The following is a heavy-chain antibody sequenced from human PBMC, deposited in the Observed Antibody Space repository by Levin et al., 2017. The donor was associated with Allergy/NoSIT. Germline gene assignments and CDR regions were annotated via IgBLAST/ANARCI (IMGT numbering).Heavy chain of an antibody. Sequence: PSETLSLTCTVSGGSISSSSYYWGWIRQPPGKGLEWIGSIYYSGSTYYNPSLKSRVTISVDTSKNQFSLKLSSVTAADTAVYYCARHSSTATQPLPYWGQGTLVTVSS. J-gene: IGHJ4*02. CDR1: GGSISSSSYY. CDR3: ARHSSTATQPLPY. D-gene: IGHD1-26*01. V-gene: IGHV4-39*01. CDR2: IYYSGST.